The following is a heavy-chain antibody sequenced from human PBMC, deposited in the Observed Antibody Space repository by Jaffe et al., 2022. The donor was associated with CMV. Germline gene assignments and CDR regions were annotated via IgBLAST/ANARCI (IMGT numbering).Heavy chain of an antibody. CDR3: ARDRGGVDTNKGAHGYGLDV. CDR2: ISSSGRTI. J-gene: IGHJ6*02. V-gene: IGHV3-11*01. D-gene: IGHD5-18*01. Sequence: QVQLVESGGGLVKPGGSLRLSCAASGFTFSAYYMSWIRQAPGKGLEWVSYISSSGRTIYSADSVKGRFTISRDNAKNSLYLQMDSLRAEDTAVYYCARDRGGVDTNKGAHGYGLDVWGQGTTVTVSS. CDR1: GFTFSAYY.